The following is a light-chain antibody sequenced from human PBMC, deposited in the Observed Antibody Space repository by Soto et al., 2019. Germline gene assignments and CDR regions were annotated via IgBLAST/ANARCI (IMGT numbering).Light chain of an antibody. CDR2: GAS. V-gene: IGKV1-6*01. J-gene: IGKJ1*01. CDR1: QGIAKD. Sequence: AIQLTQSPSSLSASVGDRVTITCRASQGIAKDLGWYQQKPGKAPRLLIFGASFLQSGVPSRFSGSGSGTDFPLPINGLQPEDFTTYYCLQNYYSFRTFGQGTKVEIK. CDR3: LQNYYSFRT.